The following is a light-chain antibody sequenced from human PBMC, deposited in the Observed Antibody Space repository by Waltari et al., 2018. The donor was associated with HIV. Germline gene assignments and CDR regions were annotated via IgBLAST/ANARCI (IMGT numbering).Light chain of an antibody. Sequence: QSALTQPPSASGSPGQSVTISCTGTSSDVGGSKYVSWYQQHPGKAPKLMIYEVNKRPSVVPDRFSGSKSANTASLTVPGLQADDEADYYCNSYAGSNNWVFGGGTKLTVL. CDR1: SSDVGGSKY. CDR3: NSYAGSNNWV. J-gene: IGLJ3*02. CDR2: EVN. V-gene: IGLV2-8*01.